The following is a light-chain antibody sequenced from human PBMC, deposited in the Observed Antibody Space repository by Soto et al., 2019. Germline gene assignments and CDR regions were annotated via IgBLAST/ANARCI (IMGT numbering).Light chain of an antibody. V-gene: IGLV1-40*01. CDR2: DNN. CDR3: QSYDKSLSVVV. CDR1: TPNFGAGSD. J-gene: IGLJ2*01. Sequence: QSVLTQPPSVSGAPGQGVTISGTGGTPNFGAGSDVHWNQQLPGTAPKLLIYDNNNRPSGVPDRFSGSKSGTSASLAITGLQAEDEADYYCQSYDKSLSVVVFGGGTKLTVL.